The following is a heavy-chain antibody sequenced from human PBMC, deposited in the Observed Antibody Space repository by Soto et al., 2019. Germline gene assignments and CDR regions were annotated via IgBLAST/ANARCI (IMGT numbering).Heavy chain of an antibody. Sequence: QVQLVQSGAEVKKPGSSVKVSCKASGGTFSSHAISWVRQAPGQGLEWLGGIIPIFGTANYAQKFQGTVTITADDSTSTAFLEVSSLRSEDTAVYYSARDLASSEGHYYGMDVWGQGTTVTVSS. CDR2: IIPIFGTA. CDR1: GGTFSSHA. J-gene: IGHJ6*02. V-gene: IGHV1-69*01. CDR3: ARDLASSEGHYYGMDV.